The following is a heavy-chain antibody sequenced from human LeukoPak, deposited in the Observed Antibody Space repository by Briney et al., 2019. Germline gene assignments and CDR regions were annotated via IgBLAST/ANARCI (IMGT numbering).Heavy chain of an antibody. Sequence: SETLSLTCAVYGGSFSGYYWSWIRQPPGKGLEWIGEINHSGSTNYNPSLKSRVTISVDTSKNQFSLKLSSVTAADTAVYYCARGSSSWTEYNWFDPWGQGTLVTVSS. D-gene: IGHD6-13*01. CDR3: ARGSSSWTEYNWFDP. CDR1: GGSFSGYY. V-gene: IGHV4-34*01. CDR2: INHSGST. J-gene: IGHJ5*02.